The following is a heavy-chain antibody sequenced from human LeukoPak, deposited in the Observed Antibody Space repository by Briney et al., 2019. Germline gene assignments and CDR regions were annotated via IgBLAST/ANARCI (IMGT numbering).Heavy chain of an antibody. J-gene: IGHJ6*03. Sequence: GGSLRLSCAASGFTFSSYAMSWVRQAPGKGLEWVSAISGSGGSTYYADSVRGRLTISRDSSKNTLYLQMNSLRVEDTAVYYCAKGLGYYMDVWGKGTTVTVSS. CDR2: ISGSGGST. CDR3: AKGLGYYMDV. CDR1: GFTFSSYA. V-gene: IGHV3-23*01.